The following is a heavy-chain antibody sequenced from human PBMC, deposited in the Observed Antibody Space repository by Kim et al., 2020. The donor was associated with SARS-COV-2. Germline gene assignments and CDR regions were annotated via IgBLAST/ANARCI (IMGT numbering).Heavy chain of an antibody. CDR2: ISSSSSYI. D-gene: IGHD6-13*01. CDR1: GFTFSSYS. Sequence: GGSLRLSCAASGFTFSSYSMNWVRQAPGKGLEWVSSISSSSSYIYYADSVKGRFTISRDNAKNSLYLQMNSLRAEDTAVYYCARLLASSWYLDYWGQGTLVTVSS. V-gene: IGHV3-21*01. CDR3: ARLLASSWYLDY. J-gene: IGHJ4*02.